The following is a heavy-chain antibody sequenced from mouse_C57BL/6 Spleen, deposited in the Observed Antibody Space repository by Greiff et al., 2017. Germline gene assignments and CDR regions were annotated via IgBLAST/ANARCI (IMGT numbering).Heavy chain of an antibody. CDR2: IDPSDSYT. J-gene: IGHJ2*01. V-gene: IGHV1-69*01. Sequence: VQLQQPGAELVMPGASVKLSCKASGYTFTSYWMHWVKQRPGQGLEWIGEIDPSDSYTNYNQKFKGKSTLTVDKASSTAYMQLSSLTSEDSAVYYCARGTAQATYDDWGQGTTLTVCS. CDR1: GYTFTSYW. CDR3: ARGTAQATYDD. D-gene: IGHD3-2*02.